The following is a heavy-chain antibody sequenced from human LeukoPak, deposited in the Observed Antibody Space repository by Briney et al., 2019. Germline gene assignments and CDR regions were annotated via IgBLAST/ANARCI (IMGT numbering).Heavy chain of an antibody. V-gene: IGHV1-18*01. CDR1: GYTFTSYG. D-gene: IGHD3-22*01. CDR2: ISAYSGNT. Sequence: ASVKVSCKASGYTFTSYGISWVRQAPGQGLEWMGWISAYSGNTHYPQKLQGRVTMTTDTSTTTAYMELRSLRSDDTAVYYCARDYYDTSGYFYGSNYWGQGTLVTVSS. CDR3: ARDYYDTSGYFYGSNY. J-gene: IGHJ4*02.